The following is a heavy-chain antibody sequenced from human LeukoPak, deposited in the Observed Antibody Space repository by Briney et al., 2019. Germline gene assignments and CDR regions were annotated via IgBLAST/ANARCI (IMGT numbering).Heavy chain of an antibody. CDR3: ARGDYEYYYYYYMDV. Sequence: GGSLRLSCAASGFTFSSYWMHWVRQAPGTGLVWVSRINSDGSSTSYADSVKGRFTISRDNAKNTLYLQMNSLRAEDTAVYYCARGDYEYYYYYYMDVWGKGTTVTVSS. CDR2: INSDGSST. D-gene: IGHD4-17*01. CDR1: GFTFSSYW. V-gene: IGHV3-74*01. J-gene: IGHJ6*03.